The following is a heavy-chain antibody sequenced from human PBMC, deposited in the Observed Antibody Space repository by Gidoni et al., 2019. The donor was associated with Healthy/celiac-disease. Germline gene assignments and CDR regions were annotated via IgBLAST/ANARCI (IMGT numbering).Heavy chain of an antibody. CDR2: IYSSGST. D-gene: IGHD3-10*01. Sequence: QVQLQESGPGLVKPSETLSLTCTVSGGSISSYYWSWIRQPPGKGLEWIGYIYSSGSTNYNPSLKSRVTISGDTSKNQFSLKLSSVTAADTAVYYCAREGGYYGSGFDYWGQGTLVTVSS. J-gene: IGHJ4*02. V-gene: IGHV4-59*01. CDR1: GGSISSYY. CDR3: AREGGYYGSGFDY.